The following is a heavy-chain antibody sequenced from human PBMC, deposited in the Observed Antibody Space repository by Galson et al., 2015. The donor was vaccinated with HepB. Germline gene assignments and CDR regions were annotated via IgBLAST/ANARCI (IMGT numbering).Heavy chain of an antibody. D-gene: IGHD1-7*01. CDR2: IGSGGAV. Sequence: SLRLSCAASGFIFRDYAMTWVRQAPGKGLEWVSSIGSGGAVKYLESVKGRFTISRDNSRNAVFLQMDSLGAEDTAIYYCAGRTGTWRKFDYWGQGVLVTVSS. CDR1: GFIFRDYA. CDR3: AGRTGTWRKFDY. V-gene: IGHV3-23*01. J-gene: IGHJ4*02.